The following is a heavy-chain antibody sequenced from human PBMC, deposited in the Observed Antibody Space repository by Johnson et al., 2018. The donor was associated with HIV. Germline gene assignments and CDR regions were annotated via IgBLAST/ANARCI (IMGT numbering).Heavy chain of an antibody. V-gene: IGHV3-23*04. D-gene: IGHD6-19*01. CDR3: QGGYSSGWYSNAFDI. CDR2: ISGSGGST. Sequence: VQLVESGGALVQPGGSLRLSCAASGFTFSSYAMTWVRQAPGKGLEWVSTISGSGGSTYYIDSVKGRFTISRDSSKNTLYLQMNSLKTEDTAVYYCQGGYSSGWYSNAFDIWGQGTMVTVSS. CDR1: GFTFSSYA. J-gene: IGHJ3*02.